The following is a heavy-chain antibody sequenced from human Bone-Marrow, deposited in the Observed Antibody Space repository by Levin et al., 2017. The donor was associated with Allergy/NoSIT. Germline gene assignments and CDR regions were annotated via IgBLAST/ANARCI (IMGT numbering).Heavy chain of an antibody. Sequence: PSETLSLTCTVSGGSISSYYWSWIRQPPGKGLEWIGYIYYSGSTNYNPSLKSRVTISVDTSKNQFSLKLSSVTAADTAVYYCARAVYDILTGYSEGDYYYYMDVWGKGTTVTVSS. CDR3: ARAVYDILTGYSEGDYYYYMDV. D-gene: IGHD3-9*01. CDR1: GGSISSYY. J-gene: IGHJ6*03. V-gene: IGHV4-59*01. CDR2: IYYSGST.